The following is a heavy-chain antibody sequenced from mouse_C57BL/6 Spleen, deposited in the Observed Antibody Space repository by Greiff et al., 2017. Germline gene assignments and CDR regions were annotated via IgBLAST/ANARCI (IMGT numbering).Heavy chain of an antibody. CDR1: GFTFSSYG. CDR3: ASGTGPFDY. J-gene: IGHJ2*01. CDR2: ISSGGSYT. D-gene: IGHD4-1*01. Sequence: EVHLVESGGDLVKPGGSLKLSCAASGFTFSSYGMSWVRQTPDKRLEWVATISSGGSYTYYPDSVKGRFTISRDNAKNTLYLQMSSLKSEDTAMYYCASGTGPFDYWGQGTTLTVSS. V-gene: IGHV5-6*01.